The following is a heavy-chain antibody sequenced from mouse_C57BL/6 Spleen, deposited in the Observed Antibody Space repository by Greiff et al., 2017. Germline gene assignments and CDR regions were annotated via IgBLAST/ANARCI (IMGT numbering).Heavy chain of an antibody. CDR2: LNPNYGTT. J-gene: IGHJ4*01. CDR3: ANYYGSSYEDYAMDY. D-gene: IGHD1-1*01. V-gene: IGHV1-39*01. CDR1: GYSFTDYN. Sequence: VQLKQSGPELVKPGASVTISCKASGYSFTDYNMNWVQPSNGKSLEWIGVLNPNYGTTSYNQTFKGKATLTVDQSSSTAYMQLNSLTSEDSAVYYCANYYGSSYEDYAMDYWGQGTSGTVFS.